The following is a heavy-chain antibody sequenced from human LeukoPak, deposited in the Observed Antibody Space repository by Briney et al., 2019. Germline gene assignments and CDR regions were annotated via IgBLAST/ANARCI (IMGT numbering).Heavy chain of an antibody. CDR3: AKDRSPFSHHYFYYRMDV. Sequence: PGGSLRLSCAASGFTFSSYAMSWVRQAPGKGLEWVSGISGSGVTTYYADSVKGRFTISRDNSNNTLYLHMSSLRAGDTAVYYCAKDRSPFSHHYFYYRMDVWGQGTTVTVSS. V-gene: IGHV3-23*01. CDR1: GFTFSSYA. CDR2: ISGSGVTT. J-gene: IGHJ6*02.